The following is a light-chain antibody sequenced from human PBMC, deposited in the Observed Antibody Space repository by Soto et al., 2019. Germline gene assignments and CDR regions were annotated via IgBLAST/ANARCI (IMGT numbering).Light chain of an antibody. Sequence: DIQMTQSPSTLSASVGDRVTITCRASQSISIWLAWYQQKPGTAPKLLIYKASTLQSGVPSRFSGSASGTEFTLTISSLQPDDSATYYCQQYNDNWTFGQGTKVEIK. J-gene: IGKJ1*01. CDR3: QQYNDNWT. V-gene: IGKV1-5*03. CDR1: QSISIW. CDR2: KAS.